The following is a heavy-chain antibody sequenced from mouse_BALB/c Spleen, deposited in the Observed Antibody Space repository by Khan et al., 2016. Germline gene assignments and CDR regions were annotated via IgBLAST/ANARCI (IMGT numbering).Heavy chain of an antibody. J-gene: IGHJ2*01. CDR2: ILPGSGSI. CDR1: GYTFSTYW. CDR3: SIGLGRGYFDY. V-gene: IGHV1-9*01. D-gene: IGHD3-3*01. Sequence: QVQLQQSGAELMKPGASVKISCKATGYTFSTYWIEWVKQRPGHGLEWIGEILPGSGSINYNEKFKGKATFTADTSSNTAYMQLSSLTSEDSAVYYCSIGLGRGYFDYWGQGTTLTVSS.